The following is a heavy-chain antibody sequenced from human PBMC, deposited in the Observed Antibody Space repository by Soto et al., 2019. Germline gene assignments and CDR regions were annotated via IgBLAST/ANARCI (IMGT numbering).Heavy chain of an antibody. D-gene: IGHD5-18*01. J-gene: IGHJ4*02. Sequence: QVQLVQSGAEVKKPGASVKVSCNASGYTFTSYDINWVRQATGQGLEWMGWMNPNSGNTGYAQKFQGRVTMPRNTSISTAYVELSSLRSEDTAVYYCARGHRVDTAMGGWGQGTLVTVSS. CDR2: MNPNSGNT. V-gene: IGHV1-8*01. CDR3: ARGHRVDTAMGG. CDR1: GYTFTSYD.